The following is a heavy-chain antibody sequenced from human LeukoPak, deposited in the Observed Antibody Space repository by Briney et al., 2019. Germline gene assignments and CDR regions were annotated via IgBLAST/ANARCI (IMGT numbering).Heavy chain of an antibody. Sequence: ASVKVSCKVSGYTFTSYGISWVRQAPGQGLEWMGWISAYNGNTNYAQKLQGRVTMATDTSTSTAYMELSSLRSEDTAVYYCARGGNYYDSSGYLYYFDYWGQGTLVTVSS. V-gene: IGHV1-18*01. CDR3: ARGGNYYDSSGYLYYFDY. D-gene: IGHD3-22*01. J-gene: IGHJ4*02. CDR2: ISAYNGNT. CDR1: GYTFTSYG.